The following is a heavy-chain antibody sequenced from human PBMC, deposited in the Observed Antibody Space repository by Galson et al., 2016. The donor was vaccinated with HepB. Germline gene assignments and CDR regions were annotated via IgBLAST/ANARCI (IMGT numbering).Heavy chain of an antibody. V-gene: IGHV3-23*01. D-gene: IGHD1-1*01. CDR3: AKERLVRRIFDH. Sequence: LRLSCAASGFVFSNFGLSWVRQAPGKGLEWVASTSTRRTTYSSDSVQGRFTIPRANSNNTLYLQMNGLRAEDTAVYYCAKERLVRRIFDHWGQGTLLTVSS. J-gene: IGHJ4*02. CDR2: TSTRRTT. CDR1: GFVFSNFG.